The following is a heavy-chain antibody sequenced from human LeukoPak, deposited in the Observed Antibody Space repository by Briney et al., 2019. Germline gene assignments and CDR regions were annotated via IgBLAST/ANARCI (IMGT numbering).Heavy chain of an antibody. V-gene: IGHV3-30*18. CDR1: GFTFSSYG. J-gene: IGHJ4*02. CDR3: AKGVPADH. CDR2: ISYDGSNK. D-gene: IGHD2-2*01. Sequence: GRSLRLSCAASGFTFSSYGMHWVRQAPGKGLEWVAVISYDGSNKYYADSVKGRFTISRDNSKNTLYLQMNSLRAEDTAVYYCAKGVPADHWGQGTLVTVSS.